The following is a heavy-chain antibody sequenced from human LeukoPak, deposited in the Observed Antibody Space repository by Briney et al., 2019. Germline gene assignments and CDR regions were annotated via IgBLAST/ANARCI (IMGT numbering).Heavy chain of an antibody. CDR2: ISGSGGST. J-gene: IGHJ4*02. D-gene: IGHD5-18*01. Sequence: GGSLRLSCAASGFTFSTYAMNWVRQAPGKGLEWVSAISGSGGSTYYADSVKGRFTISRDNSKNTLYLQMNSLRAEDTAVYYCAKPHGYSYGYHSGNFDYWGQGTLVTVSS. V-gene: IGHV3-23*01. CDR3: AKPHGYSYGYHSGNFDY. CDR1: GFTFSTYA.